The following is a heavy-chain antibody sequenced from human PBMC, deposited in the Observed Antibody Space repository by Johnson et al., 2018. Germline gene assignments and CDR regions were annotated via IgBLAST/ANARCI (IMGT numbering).Heavy chain of an antibody. D-gene: IGHD2-2*01. J-gene: IGHJ3*01. V-gene: IGHV4-59*01. CDR1: GDSISNYY. CDR3: ARVMPAARDAFDL. Sequence: QVQLQESGPGLVKPSETLSLTCTVSGDSISNYYWSWIRQPPGKGLEWIGYIYFSGSTDYSPSLKSRVTVSVDTSKNQFSLKLGSVTAADTAVYYCARVMPAARDAFDLWGQGTKVTVSS. CDR2: IYFSGST.